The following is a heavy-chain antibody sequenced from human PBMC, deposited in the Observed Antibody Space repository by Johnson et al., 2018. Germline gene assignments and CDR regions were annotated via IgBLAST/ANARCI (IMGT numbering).Heavy chain of an antibody. CDR1: GFTFSTYA. CDR3: AKGSGSAHYYMDV. CDR2: ISGSGGST. V-gene: IGHV3-23*04. Sequence: VQLVQSGGGLVQPGGSLRLSCAASGFTFSTYAMSWVRQAPGKGLEWVADISGSGGSTFYADSVKGRFTISRDNSKNTVYVQINSLRAEDTAVYYCAKGSGSAHYYMDVWGKGTTVTVSS. J-gene: IGHJ6*03.